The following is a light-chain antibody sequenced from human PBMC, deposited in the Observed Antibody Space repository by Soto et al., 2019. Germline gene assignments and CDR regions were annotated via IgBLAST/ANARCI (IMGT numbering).Light chain of an antibody. Sequence: DIQMTQSPSTLSASVGDRVTITCRASQSISSWLAWYQHKPGEAPKLLISQASILESGVPPRFSGSGSGTELTLTITSLQTEDFQTSFCQQYTTYWTFGQGTKVDI. CDR3: QQYTTYWT. J-gene: IGKJ1*01. V-gene: IGKV1-5*03. CDR2: QAS. CDR1: QSISSW.